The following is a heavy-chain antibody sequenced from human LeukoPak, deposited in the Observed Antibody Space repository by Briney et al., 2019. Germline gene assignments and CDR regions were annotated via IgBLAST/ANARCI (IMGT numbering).Heavy chain of an antibody. D-gene: IGHD2-15*01. CDR1: GFTFSSYW. J-gene: IGHJ4*02. Sequence: SGGSLRLPCAASGFTFSSYWMSWVRQAPGKGLEWVANIKQDGSEKYYVDSVKGRFTISRDNAKNSLYLQMNSLRAEDTAVYYCAREGYCSGGSCYWVYYFDYWGQGTLVTVSS. CDR2: IKQDGSEK. V-gene: IGHV3-7*04. CDR3: AREGYCSGGSCYWVYYFDY.